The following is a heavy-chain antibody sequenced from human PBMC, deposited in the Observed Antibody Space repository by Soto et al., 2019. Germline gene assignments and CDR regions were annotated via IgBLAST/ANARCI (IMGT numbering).Heavy chain of an antibody. CDR3: XXXXXXXXXXXXXX. J-gene: IGHJ4*02. V-gene: IGHV3-23*01. Sequence: EVQLLESGGGLVQPGGSLRLSCAASGFTFSSYAMXWVXXXXXXXXXWVSAISGSGGSTYYADSVKGRFTISRDNSKNTXXLQMXXXXXXXXXXXXXXXXXXXXXXXXXXXWXQGTLVTVSS. CDR2: ISGSGGST. CDR1: GFTFSSYA.